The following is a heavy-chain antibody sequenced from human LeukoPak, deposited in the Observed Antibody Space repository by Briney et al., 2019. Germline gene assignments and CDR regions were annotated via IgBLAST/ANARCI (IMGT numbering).Heavy chain of an antibody. CDR3: ARGAKWAYYFDY. CDR2: INWNGRSV. Sequence: GGSLRLSCAASGFTFADYTMHWVQQVPGKGLEWVSTINWNGRSVGYADSVRGRFTISRDNAKDTLYLHMNSLTAEDTAVYYCARGAKWAYYFDYWGQGTLVTVSS. CDR1: GFTFADYT. J-gene: IGHJ4*02. V-gene: IGHV3-9*01. D-gene: IGHD1-26*01.